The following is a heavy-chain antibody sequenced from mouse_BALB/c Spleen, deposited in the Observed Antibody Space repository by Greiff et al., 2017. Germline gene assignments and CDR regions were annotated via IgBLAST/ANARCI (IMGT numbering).Heavy chain of an antibody. CDR2: INSNGGST. V-gene: IGHV5-6-2*01. Sequence: DVQLVESGGGLVKLGGSLKLSCAASGFTFSSYYMSWVRQTPEKRLELVAAINSNGGSTYYPDTVKGRFTISRDNAKNTLYLQMSSLKSEDTALYYCARHDGYYFDYWGQGTTLTVSS. CDR3: ARHDGYYFDY. J-gene: IGHJ2*01. D-gene: IGHD2-3*01. CDR1: GFTFSSYY.